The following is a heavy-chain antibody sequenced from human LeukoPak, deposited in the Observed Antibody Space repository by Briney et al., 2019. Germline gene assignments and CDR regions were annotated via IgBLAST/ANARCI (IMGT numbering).Heavy chain of an antibody. V-gene: IGHV3-48*01. CDR3: ARDGLVWGSPVGIDY. Sequence: GGSLRLSCAASGFTFSSYSMNWVRQAPGKGLEWVSYISSSSSTIYYADSVKGRFTISRDNAKNSLYLQMNSLRAEDTAVYCCARDGLVWGSPVGIDYWGQGTLVTVSS. D-gene: IGHD3-16*01. J-gene: IGHJ4*02. CDR2: ISSSSSTI. CDR1: GFTFSSYS.